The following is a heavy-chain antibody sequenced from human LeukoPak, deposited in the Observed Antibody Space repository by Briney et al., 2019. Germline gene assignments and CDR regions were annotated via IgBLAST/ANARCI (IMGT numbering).Heavy chain of an antibody. V-gene: IGHV4-39*07. Sequence: SESLSLTCTVSGGSISSSSYYWGWIRQPPGKGLEWIGSIYYSGSTYYNPSLKSRVTISVDTSKNQFSLKLSSVTAADTAVYYCAAVDIVATALYNWGQGTLVTVSS. J-gene: IGHJ4*02. CDR3: AAVDIVATALYN. CDR2: IYYSGST. CDR1: GGSISSSSYY. D-gene: IGHD5-12*01.